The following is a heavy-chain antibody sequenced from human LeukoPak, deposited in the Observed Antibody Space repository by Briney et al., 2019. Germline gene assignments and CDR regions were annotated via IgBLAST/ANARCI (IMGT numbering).Heavy chain of an antibody. V-gene: IGHV3-23*01. CDR3: ATSHSGSYYNVGDH. D-gene: IGHD3-10*01. J-gene: IGHJ4*02. CDR1: GFTFSSYA. CDR2: ISGSGGST. Sequence: GGSLRLSCAASGFTFSSYAMSWVRQAPGKGLEWVSAISGSGGSTYYADSVKGRFTISRDNSKNTLYLQMNSLRAEDTAVYYCATSHSGSYYNVGDHWGQGTLVTVSS.